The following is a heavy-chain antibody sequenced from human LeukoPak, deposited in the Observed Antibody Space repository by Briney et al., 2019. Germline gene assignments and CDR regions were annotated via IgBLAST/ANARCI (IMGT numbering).Heavy chain of an antibody. J-gene: IGHJ3*02. CDR3: ARESSSSWRDAFDI. Sequence: PGGSLRLSCEASGFTFDYYGMNWVRQAPGKGLEWVSGINWSGGRTSYADSVKGRFTISRDNAKNFVYLQMNSLRAEDTAFYYCARESSSSWRDAFDIWGQGTLVTVSS. V-gene: IGHV3-20*04. D-gene: IGHD6-13*01. CDR1: GFTFDYYG. CDR2: INWSGGRT.